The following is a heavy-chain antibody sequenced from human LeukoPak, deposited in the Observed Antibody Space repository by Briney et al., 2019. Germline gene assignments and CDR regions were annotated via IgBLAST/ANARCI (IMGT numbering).Heavy chain of an antibody. CDR1: GFSFSSYW. D-gene: IGHD3-10*01. V-gene: IGHV3-48*01. CDR3: ARYGSGSYYKDPLDY. Sequence: GGSLRLSCAASGFSFSSYWMSWVRQAPGRGLEGVAYITSRSDAIYYADSVKGRFTISRDNAKNSLYLQMNSLRAEDTAVYYCARYGSGSYYKDPLDYWGQGTVVTVSS. J-gene: IGHJ4*02. CDR2: ITSRSDAI.